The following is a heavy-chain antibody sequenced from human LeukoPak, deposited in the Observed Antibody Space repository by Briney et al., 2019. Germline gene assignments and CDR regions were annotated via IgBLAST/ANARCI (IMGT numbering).Heavy chain of an antibody. CDR2: IWYDGTNQ. J-gene: IGHJ4*02. V-gene: IGHV3-33*06. CDR3: AKEVIVGVSFDY. D-gene: IGHD1-26*01. Sequence: GGSLRLSCAASGFTFRSHGMHWVRQAPGKGLEWVAGIWYDGTNQYYADSVKGRLIISRDNSKNTLYLQMNSLRGEDTAVYYCAKEVIVGVSFDYWGQGTLVTVSS. CDR1: GFTFRSHG.